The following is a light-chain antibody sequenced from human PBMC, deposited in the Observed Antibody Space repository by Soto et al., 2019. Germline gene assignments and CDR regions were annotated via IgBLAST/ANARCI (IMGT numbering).Light chain of an antibody. Sequence: EIVWTQSPGTLSPSPVERATLSCRASQRISNSYSAWYQQKPGQAPRLLIYGSSTRATDIPANFSGSGSGTEFTLTISSLQSEDFAVHYCQQYNNWHPITFGQGTRLEIK. J-gene: IGKJ5*01. V-gene: IGKV3-15*01. CDR1: QRISNSY. CDR2: GSS. CDR3: QQYNNWHPIT.